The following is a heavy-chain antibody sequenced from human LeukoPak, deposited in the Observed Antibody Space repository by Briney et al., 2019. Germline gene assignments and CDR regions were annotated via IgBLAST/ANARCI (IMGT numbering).Heavy chain of an antibody. CDR3: ANTNRVPRVYYFDC. D-gene: IGHD2-2*01. CDR1: GFTFSSYA. J-gene: IGHJ4*02. CDR2: ISGSGGST. V-gene: IGHV3-23*01. Sequence: GGSLRLSCAASGFTFSSYAMSWVRQAPGKGLEWVSAISGSGGSTYYADSVKSRFIISRDNSKNTLYLQMNSLRAEDTAVYYCANTNRVPRVYYFDCWGQGTLVTVSS.